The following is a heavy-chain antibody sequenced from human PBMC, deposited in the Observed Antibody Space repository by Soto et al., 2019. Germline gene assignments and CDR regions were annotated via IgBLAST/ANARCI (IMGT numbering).Heavy chain of an antibody. V-gene: IGHV1-8*01. J-gene: IGHJ4*02. D-gene: IGHD3-16*01. Sequence: VRQATGQGLEWMGWMNPNSGNTGYAQKFQGRVTMTRNTSISTAYMELSSLRSEVTAVYYCAHSIWGTPLWRQGTLVTVS. CDR2: MNPNSGNT. CDR3: AHSIWGTPL.